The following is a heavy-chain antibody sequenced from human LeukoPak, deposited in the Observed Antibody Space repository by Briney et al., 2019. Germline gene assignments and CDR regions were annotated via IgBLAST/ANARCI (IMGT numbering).Heavy chain of an antibody. CDR1: GFTFSTYG. D-gene: IGHD1-26*01. J-gene: IGHJ4*02. V-gene: IGHV3-30*02. CDR3: AKEAVRGHFVGVGPTYYFDY. CDR2: ITNEGSNK. Sequence: PGGSLRLSCAASGFTFSTYGMHWVRQAPSKGLEWVAFITNEGSNKYYTDSVKGRFTISRDNSKNTLYLQMNSLRAEDTAVYYCAKEAVRGHFVGVGPTYYFDYWGQGTLVTVSS.